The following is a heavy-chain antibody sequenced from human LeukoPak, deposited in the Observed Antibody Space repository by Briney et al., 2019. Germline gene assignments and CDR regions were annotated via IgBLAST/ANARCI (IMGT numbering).Heavy chain of an antibody. J-gene: IGHJ6*02. Sequence: ASVKVSCKASGYTFTSYDINWVRQATGQGLEWMGRINPNSGGTNYAQKFQGRVTMTGDTSISTAYMELSRLRSDDTAVYYCARELRFSSVLFTQYYYYGMDVWGQGTTVTVSS. D-gene: IGHD3-3*01. CDR1: GYTFTSYD. CDR2: INPNSGGT. V-gene: IGHV1-2*06. CDR3: ARELRFSSVLFTQYYYYGMDV.